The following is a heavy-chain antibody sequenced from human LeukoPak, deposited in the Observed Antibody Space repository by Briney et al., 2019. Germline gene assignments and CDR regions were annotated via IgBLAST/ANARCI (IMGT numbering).Heavy chain of an antibody. CDR3: AGRNAYNSAY. CDR2: ITSSGSTI. J-gene: IGHJ4*02. Sequence: GGSPRLSCAASGFTFSDYYMSWIRQAPGKGLEWVSYITSSGSTIYYADSVKGRFTISRDNAKNSLYLQMSSLRAEDTAVYYCAGRNAYNSAYWGQGTLVTVSS. D-gene: IGHD5-24*01. V-gene: IGHV3-11*01. CDR1: GFTFSDYY.